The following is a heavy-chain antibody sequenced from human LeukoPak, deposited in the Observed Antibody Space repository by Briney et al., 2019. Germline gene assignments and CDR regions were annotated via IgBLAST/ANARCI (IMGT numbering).Heavy chain of an antibody. D-gene: IGHD3-10*01. CDR1: GYTFTSYG. CDR2: IGTFNGET. Sequence: GASVKVSCKASGYTFTSYGISWVRQAPGQGLEWMGWIGTFNGETHSAQTFQGRLTMTRDTSTNTAYMELRSLTFDDTAVYFCSRSLWFDAFHIWGQGTMVSVSS. V-gene: IGHV1-18*01. J-gene: IGHJ3*02. CDR3: SRSLWFDAFHI.